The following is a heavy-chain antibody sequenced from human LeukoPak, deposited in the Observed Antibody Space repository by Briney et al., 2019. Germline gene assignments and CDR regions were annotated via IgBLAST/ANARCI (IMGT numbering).Heavy chain of an antibody. CDR1: GYTFTSYY. CDR3: AREPLDP. V-gene: IGHV1-46*01. Sequence: ASVKVSCKASGYTFTSYYMHWVRQAPGQGLEWMGIINPSGGSTSYAQKFQGRVTMTTNTSISTAYMELSSLTSEDTAVYYCAREPLDPWGQGTLVTVSS. CDR2: INPSGGST. J-gene: IGHJ5*02.